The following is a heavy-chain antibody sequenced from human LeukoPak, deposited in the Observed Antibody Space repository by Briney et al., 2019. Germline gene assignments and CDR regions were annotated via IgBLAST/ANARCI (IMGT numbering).Heavy chain of an antibody. CDR2: ISGSGGST. D-gene: IGHD2-21*02. Sequence: PGGSLRLSCAASGFTFSSYAMIWVRQAPGKGLEWVSTISGSGGSTYYTDSVKGRFTISRDNSKNTLYLQMNSLRAEDTALYYCAKGLVTGGRWYFDYRGQGTLVTVSS. J-gene: IGHJ4*02. CDR1: GFTFSSYA. CDR3: AKGLVTGGRWYFDY. V-gene: IGHV3-23*01.